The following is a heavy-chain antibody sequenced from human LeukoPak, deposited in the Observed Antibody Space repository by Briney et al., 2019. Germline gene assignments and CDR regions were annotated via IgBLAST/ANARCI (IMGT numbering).Heavy chain of an antibody. J-gene: IGHJ4*02. CDR2: INYHGSEN. V-gene: IGHV3-7*01. CDR1: GFTFSDYW. CDR3: SRGDPDY. Sequence: PGGSLRLSCAAPGFTFSDYWMQWVRQAPGKGPEWVANINYHGSENYLVDSVKGRFTISRDNAKNSLSLQMNSLRAEDTAVYYCSRGDPDYWGQGTLVTVSS. D-gene: IGHD2-21*02.